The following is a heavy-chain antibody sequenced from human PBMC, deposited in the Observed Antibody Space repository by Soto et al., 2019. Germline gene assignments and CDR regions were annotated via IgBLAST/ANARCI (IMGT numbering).Heavy chain of an antibody. J-gene: IGHJ6*02. Sequence: PGGSLRLSCAASGFTFSSYSMNWVRQAPGKGLEWVSYISSSSSTIYHADSVKGRFTISRDNAKNSLYLQMNSLRAEDTAVYYCARSIMEQWLVPYYYYGMDVWGQGTTVTVSS. CDR3: ARSIMEQWLVPYYYYGMDV. D-gene: IGHD6-19*01. CDR2: ISSSSSTI. CDR1: GFTFSSYS. V-gene: IGHV3-48*01.